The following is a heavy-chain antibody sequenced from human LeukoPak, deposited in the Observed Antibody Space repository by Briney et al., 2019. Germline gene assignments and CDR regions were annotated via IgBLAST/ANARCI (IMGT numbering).Heavy chain of an antibody. Sequence: GGSLRLSCAASGFSFSNYAMTWVRQAPGKGLEGVSAITGVAGGGHTYYADSVKGRFTISRDNSKNTMHLQMNSLRPEDTAVYYCARGDYYDSSGSSLLVDHWGQGTLVTVSS. V-gene: IGHV3-23*01. D-gene: IGHD3-22*01. CDR1: GFSFSNYA. CDR2: ITGVAGGGHT. J-gene: IGHJ4*02. CDR3: ARGDYYDSSGSSLLVDH.